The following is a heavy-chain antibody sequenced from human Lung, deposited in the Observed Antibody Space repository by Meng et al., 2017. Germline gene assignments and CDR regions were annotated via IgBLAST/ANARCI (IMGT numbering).Heavy chain of an antibody. V-gene: IGHV1-18*01. CDR2: IDPGNGNR. Sequence: VHLVQSGLEVKKLGALVKVSCKASGYTFTTYGISWLRQAPGQGLEWMGWIDPGNGNRDFAEKFQDRLTMSNDTSSSTVYMELTRLTSDDTAVYYCARDRQWLFDYWGQGALVTVSS. J-gene: IGHJ4*02. CDR1: GYTFTTYG. D-gene: IGHD6-19*01. CDR3: ARDRQWLFDY.